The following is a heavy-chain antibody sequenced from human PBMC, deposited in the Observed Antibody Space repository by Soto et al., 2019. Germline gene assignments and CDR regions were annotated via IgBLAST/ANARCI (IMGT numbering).Heavy chain of an antibody. J-gene: IGHJ4*02. D-gene: IGHD2-15*01. CDR2: IIPPFRTA. CDR3: ARDAGAVVTPFDY. Sequence: QVQLVQSGAEVKKPGSSVKVSCKASGVTFSSNRINWVRQAPGQGLEWMGGIIPPFRTANYAQKFLDRVTITADEGTSTAYMALSSLRSEDTAVYYCARDAGAVVTPFDYWGQGTLVTVSS. V-gene: IGHV1-69*12. CDR1: GVTFSSNR.